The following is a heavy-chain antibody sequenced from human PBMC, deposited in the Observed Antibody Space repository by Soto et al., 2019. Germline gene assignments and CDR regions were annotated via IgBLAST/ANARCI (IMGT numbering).Heavy chain of an antibody. CDR2: IHYTGGT. V-gene: IGHV4-59*08. D-gene: IGHD6-19*01. Sequence: QVHLQESGPGLVKPSETLSLTCAVSGGSISGYSWSWIRQPPGKGLEWIGNIHYTGGTNYNPSLKSRLTISFDTSKIQISLQLTSVTAADTAIYYCARRTKLGTAWYPDCWGQGTLVTVSS. CDR1: GGSISGYS. J-gene: IGHJ4*02. CDR3: ARRTKLGTAWYPDC.